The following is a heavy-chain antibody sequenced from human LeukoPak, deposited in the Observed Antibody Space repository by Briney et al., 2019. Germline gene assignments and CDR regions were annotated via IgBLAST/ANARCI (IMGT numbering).Heavy chain of an antibody. CDR1: GGSISRYY. D-gene: IGHD3-3*01. J-gene: IGHJ4*02. V-gene: IGHV4-59*01. Sequence: TSETLSLTCTVSGGSISRYYWSWIRQPPGRGLEWIGFIYDNGNTNYNPSLKSRVTISRDTAKNQLSLQLTSVSAADTAVYYCARRVLEGWNYFDYWGQGTLVTVSS. CDR3: ARRVLEGWNYFDY. CDR2: IYDNGNT.